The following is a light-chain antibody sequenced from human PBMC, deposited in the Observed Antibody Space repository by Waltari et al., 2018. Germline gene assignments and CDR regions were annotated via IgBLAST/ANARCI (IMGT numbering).Light chain of an antibody. V-gene: IGKV2-30*01. J-gene: IGKJ1*01. CDR3: LQSTYWPPV. CDR1: LGLQYRYGNTY. CDR2: NAS. Sequence: DVEMTQSPLSLAVTLGQPASISCRSDLGLQYRYGNTYVNWFQVRPGQPPRRLIHNASNRDSGVPDRFSGSGSGTDFTLEISRVEADDVGVYYCLQSTYWPPVFGQGTKVEIK.